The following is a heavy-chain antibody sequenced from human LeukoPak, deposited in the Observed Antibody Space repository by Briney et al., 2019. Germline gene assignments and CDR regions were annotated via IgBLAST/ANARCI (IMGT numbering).Heavy chain of an antibody. CDR1: GGSFSGYY. Sequence: SETLSLTCAVYGGSFSGYYWSWIRQPPGKGLEWIGEINHSGSTNYNPSLKSQVTISVDTSKNQFSLKLSSVTAADTAVYYCVRVCAAPGYSYGLRWFDPWGQGTLVTVSS. D-gene: IGHD5-18*01. CDR3: VRVCAAPGYSYGLRWFDP. CDR2: INHSGST. J-gene: IGHJ5*02. V-gene: IGHV4-34*01.